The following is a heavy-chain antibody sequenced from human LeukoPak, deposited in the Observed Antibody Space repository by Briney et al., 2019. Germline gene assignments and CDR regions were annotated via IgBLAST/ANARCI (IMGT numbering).Heavy chain of an antibody. D-gene: IGHD6-19*01. CDR2: ISNSGGRT. CDR3: AKGSSGWHPTGVFDY. V-gene: IGHV3-23*01. J-gene: IGHJ4*02. CDR1: GFTFSSYA. Sequence: QPGGSLRLSCAASGFTFSSYAMSWVRQAPGKGLEWVSSISNSGGRTFYTDSVKGRFTISRDNSKNTLYLQMNSLRAEDTAVYYCAKGSSGWHPTGVFDYWGQGTLVTVSS.